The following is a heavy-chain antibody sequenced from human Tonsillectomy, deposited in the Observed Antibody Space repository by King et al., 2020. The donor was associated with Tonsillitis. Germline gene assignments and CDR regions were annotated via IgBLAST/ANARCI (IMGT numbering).Heavy chain of an antibody. Sequence: VQLVESGGGLVQPGGSLRLSCAASVFNFNNYGMNWVRQAPGKGLEWIAYIRNNSNTIYYADSVKGRFTISRDNAKNSLFLQMNSLRAEDTAIYYCARDTSFDWYFALWGRGTLVTVSS. CDR1: VFNFNNYG. V-gene: IGHV3-48*04. J-gene: IGHJ2*01. CDR2: IRNNSNTI. CDR3: ARDTSFDWYFAL.